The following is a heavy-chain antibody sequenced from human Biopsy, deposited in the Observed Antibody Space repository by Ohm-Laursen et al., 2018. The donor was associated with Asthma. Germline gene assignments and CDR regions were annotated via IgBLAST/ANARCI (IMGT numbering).Heavy chain of an antibody. J-gene: IGHJ4*02. CDR2: IYSGGTS. V-gene: IGHV3-53*01. Sequence: SLRLSCAASGFVFSQCGMHWVRQAPGKGLEWVSVIYSGGTSHTADSVRGRFTISRDYSKNTLYLQMHSLRAEDTAVYYCARGDSSNWSHYYFDYWGQGTLVTVPS. CDR1: GFVFSQCG. CDR3: ARGDSSNWSHYYFDY. D-gene: IGHD3-22*01.